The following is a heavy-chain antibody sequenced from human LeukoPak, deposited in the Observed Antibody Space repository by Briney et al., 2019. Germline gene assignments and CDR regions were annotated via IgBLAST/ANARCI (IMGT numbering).Heavy chain of an antibody. CDR1: GFTFKDYG. CDR2: INWEGGGT. Sequence: PGGSLRLSCAATGFTFKDYGMHWVRQPPGKGLEWVSGINWEGGGTHYADSVKGRFTISRDNAKNSLYLQMTSLRPEDTAVYYCARRFRYCSGGSCYNTPYYYYYYMDVWGKGTTVTVSS. J-gene: IGHJ6*03. V-gene: IGHV3-20*04. D-gene: IGHD2-15*01. CDR3: ARRFRYCSGGSCYNTPYYYYYYMDV.